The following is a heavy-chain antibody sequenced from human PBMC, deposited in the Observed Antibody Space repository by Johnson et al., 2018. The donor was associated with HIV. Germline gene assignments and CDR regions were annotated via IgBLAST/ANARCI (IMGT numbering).Heavy chain of an antibody. D-gene: IGHD1-26*01. CDR1: GFTFSSYW. V-gene: IGHV3-7*05. Sequence: QLVESGGGLVQPGGSLRLSCAASGFTFSSYWMSWVRQAPGKGLEWVANIKQDGSEKYYVDSVKGRFTISRDNAKNSLYLQMNSLRAEDTAVYYCAARGWELQPDAFDIWGQGTMVTVSS. CDR3: AARGWELQPDAFDI. CDR2: IKQDGSEK. J-gene: IGHJ3*02.